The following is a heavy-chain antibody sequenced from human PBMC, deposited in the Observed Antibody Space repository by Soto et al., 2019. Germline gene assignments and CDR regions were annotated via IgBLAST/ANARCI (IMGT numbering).Heavy chain of an antibody. J-gene: IGHJ4*02. CDR2: ISGSGGST. V-gene: IGHV3-23*01. D-gene: IGHD6-13*01. CDR1: GFTFSSYA. CDR3: AKYMGAAAGSPTYNYFDY. Sequence: PGGSLSISCAASGFTFSSYAMSWVRQAPGKGLEWVSAISGSGGSTYYADSVKGRFTISRDNSKNTLYLQMNSLRAEDTAVYYRAKYMGAAAGSPTYNYFDYWGQGTLVTVSS.